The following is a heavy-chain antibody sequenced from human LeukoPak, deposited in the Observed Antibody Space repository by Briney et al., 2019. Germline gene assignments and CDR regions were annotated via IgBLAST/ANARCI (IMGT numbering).Heavy chain of an antibody. CDR2: IFPGGSGT. V-gene: IGHV5-51*01. D-gene: IGHD1-26*01. CDR3: AGIVGAPPGTYYYSMDV. CDR1: GYSFTSYW. Sequence: GESLKISCKGSGYSFTSYWIGWVRQMPGERLEEVGIIFPGGSGTQYSPSFQGEVTISPDKSISTASLQWSSLTASDTAMYYCAGIVGAPPGTYYYSMDVWGQGTTVTVSS. J-gene: IGHJ6*02.